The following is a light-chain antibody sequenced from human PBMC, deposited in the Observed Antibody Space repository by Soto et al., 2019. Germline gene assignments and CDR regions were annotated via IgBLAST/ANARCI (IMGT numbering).Light chain of an antibody. V-gene: IGKV3-15*01. CDR1: QSVTYN. CDR2: DTS. J-gene: IGKJ2*01. Sequence: EIVMTQSPATLSLSPGERATLSCRATQSVTYNLAWYQQKPGQAPRLLIYDTSTRATGVPARFSGYGSGTEFTLTISSLQSEDFAVYYCLQYNNWPPRYTFGQGTKLEIK. CDR3: LQYNNWPPRYT.